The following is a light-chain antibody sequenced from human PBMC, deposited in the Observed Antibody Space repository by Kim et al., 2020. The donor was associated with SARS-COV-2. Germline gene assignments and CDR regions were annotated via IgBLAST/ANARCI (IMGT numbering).Light chain of an antibody. V-gene: IGKV4-1*01. J-gene: IGKJ4*01. CDR3: QQYYSTPPT. CDR2: WAS. CDR1: QSQCFISNTKNH. Sequence: ARVNFNSNQSQCFISNTKNHLGWHQQKPGQPPKLLIYWASTRESGVPDRFSGSGSGTDFTLTISSLQAEDVAVYYCQQYYSTPPTFGGGTKVDIK.